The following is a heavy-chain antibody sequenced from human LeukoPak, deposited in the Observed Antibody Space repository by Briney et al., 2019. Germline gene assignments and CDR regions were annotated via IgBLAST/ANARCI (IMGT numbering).Heavy chain of an antibody. CDR2: IYYSGST. D-gene: IGHD3-16*01. CDR1: GGSISSSSYY. V-gene: IGHV4-39*01. Sequence: SSETLSLTCTVSGGSISSSSYYWGWIRQPPRKGPEWIGSIYYSGSTYYNPSLKSRVTISVDTSKNQFSLKLSSVTAADTAVYYCARPGNWGPIDYWGQGTLVTVSS. CDR3: ARPGNWGPIDY. J-gene: IGHJ4*02.